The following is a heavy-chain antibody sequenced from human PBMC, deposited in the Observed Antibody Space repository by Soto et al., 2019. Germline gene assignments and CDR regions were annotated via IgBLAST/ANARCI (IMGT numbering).Heavy chain of an antibody. D-gene: IGHD6-13*01. CDR3: AKEKAAAGRLDYYYYGMDV. V-gene: IGHV3-9*01. CDR2: ISWNSGSI. J-gene: IGHJ6*02. CDR1: GFTFEDYA. Sequence: PGGSRRLSCAASGFTFEDYAMHWVRQAPGKGLEWVSGISWNSGSIGYADSVKGRFTISRDNAKNSLYLRMNSLRPEDTALYYCAKEKAAAGRLDYYYYGMDVWGQGTTVTVSS.